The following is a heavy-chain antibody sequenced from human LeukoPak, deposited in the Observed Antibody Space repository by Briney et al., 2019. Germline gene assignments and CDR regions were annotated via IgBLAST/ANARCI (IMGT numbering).Heavy chain of an antibody. CDR3: VRKGNQDLSKDFDF. CDR1: GFTFTGHY. J-gene: IGHJ4*02. D-gene: IGHD4-23*01. V-gene: IGHV1-2*02. Sequence: ASVKVSCKASGFTFTGHYIHWVRLAPGQGLEWMGYINPASGGTSSPPNLRDRVTLTTDTSVSAAYMELSSLLSDDTAVYYCVRKGNQDLSKDFDFWGQGTLVTVSS. CDR2: INPASGGT.